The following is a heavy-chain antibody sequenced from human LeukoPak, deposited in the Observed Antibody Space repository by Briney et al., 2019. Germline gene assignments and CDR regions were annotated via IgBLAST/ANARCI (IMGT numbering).Heavy chain of an antibody. Sequence: PSETLSPTCTVSGGSISSYYWSWIRQPPGKGLEWIGYIYYSGSTNYNPTLKSRVTISVDTSKNQFSLKLSSVTAADTAVYYCARHMDYYDSSGFYFDIWGQGTMVTVSS. CDR3: ARHMDYYDSSGFYFDI. CDR1: GGSISSYY. D-gene: IGHD3-22*01. V-gene: IGHV4-59*08. J-gene: IGHJ3*02. CDR2: IYYSGST.